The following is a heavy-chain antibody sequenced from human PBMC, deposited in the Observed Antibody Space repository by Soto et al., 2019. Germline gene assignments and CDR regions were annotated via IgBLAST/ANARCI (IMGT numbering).Heavy chain of an antibody. CDR3: RRSLQIVFRFLEWLPFDC. V-gene: IGHV1-18*01. CDR1: GYTFTSYG. Sequence: SVKVSCKASGYTFTSYGISWVGQAPGQGLEWMGWISAYNGNTNYAQKLQGRVTMTKDTSTSTAYMELRSLRSDDTAVYYCRRSLQIVFRFLEWLPFDCWG. D-gene: IGHD3-3*01. J-gene: IGHJ4*01. CDR2: ISAYNGNT.